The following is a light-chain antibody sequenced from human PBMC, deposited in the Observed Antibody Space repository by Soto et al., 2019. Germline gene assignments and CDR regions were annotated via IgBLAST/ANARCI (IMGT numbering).Light chain of an antibody. CDR1: QSLGSSY. CDR3: QYYGSVPGS. CDR2: GAS. Sequence: IVLTQSPGTLSLSPGERATLSCRASQSLGSSYLAWYQQKPGQAPRLLIYGASSRATGIPDRFSGSGSGTDFALSIGRLEREDFAVYYCQYYGSVPGSFGQGARLEMK. J-gene: IGKJ5*01. V-gene: IGKV3-20*01.